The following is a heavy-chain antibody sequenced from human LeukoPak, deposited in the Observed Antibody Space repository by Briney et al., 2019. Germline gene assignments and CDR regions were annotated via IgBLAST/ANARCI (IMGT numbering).Heavy chain of an antibody. Sequence: GGSLRLSCAASGFAFSSYGMHWVRQAPGKGLEWVAVISYDGSNKYYADSVKGRFTISRDNSKNTLYLQMNSLRSEDTAVYYCARGAREWWLPYYNGMDVWGQGTTVTVSS. CDR2: ISYDGSNK. CDR1: GFAFSSYG. J-gene: IGHJ6*02. D-gene: IGHD2-15*01. V-gene: IGHV3-30*03. CDR3: ARGAREWWLPYYNGMDV.